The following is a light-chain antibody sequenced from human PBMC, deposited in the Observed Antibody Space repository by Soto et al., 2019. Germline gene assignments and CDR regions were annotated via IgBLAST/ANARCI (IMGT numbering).Light chain of an antibody. Sequence: QSALTQPPSASGSPGQSVTISCTGTSSDVGGYNFVSWYQQYPGKAPKLIIYEVTKRPSGVPDRFSGSKSGNTASLTVSGLQAEDEADYYCRAFTTTSARIFGTGTKVTVL. CDR3: RAFTTTSARI. CDR1: SSDVGGYNF. CDR2: EVT. V-gene: IGLV2-8*01. J-gene: IGLJ1*01.